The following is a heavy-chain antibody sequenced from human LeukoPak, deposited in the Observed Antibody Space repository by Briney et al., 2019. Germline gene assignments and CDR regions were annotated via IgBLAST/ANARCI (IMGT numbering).Heavy chain of an antibody. CDR3: AREGWAGIHFDY. CDR2: IKPDSGDT. CDR1: AYRFTDHN. J-gene: IGHJ4*02. V-gene: IGHV1-2*02. Sequence: ASVKVSCKTSAYRFTDHNIHWVRQAPGYGLEWMGWIKPDSGDTNYAQRFQGRVTMTRDTSTSTACMELSSLRSEDMAVYYCAREGWAGIHFDYWGQGTLVTVSS. D-gene: IGHD6-19*01.